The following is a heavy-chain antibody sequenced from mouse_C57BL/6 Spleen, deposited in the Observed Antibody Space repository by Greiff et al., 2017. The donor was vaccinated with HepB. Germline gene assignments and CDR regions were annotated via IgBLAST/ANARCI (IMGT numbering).Heavy chain of an antibody. CDR3: ARPTGAWFAY. J-gene: IGHJ3*01. CDR1: GFTFSDYG. CDR2: ISSGSSTI. D-gene: IGHD4-1*02. Sequence: DVQLVESGGGLVKPGGSLKLSCAASGFTFSDYGMHWVRQAPEKGLEWVAYISSGSSTIYYADTVKGRFTISRDNAKNTLFLQMTSLRSEDTAMYYCARPTGAWFAYWGQGTLVTVSA. V-gene: IGHV5-17*01.